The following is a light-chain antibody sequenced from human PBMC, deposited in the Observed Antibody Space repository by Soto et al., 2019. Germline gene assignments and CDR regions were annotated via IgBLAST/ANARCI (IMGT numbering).Light chain of an antibody. CDR2: DVT. CDR1: SSDVGTYNY. J-gene: IGLJ2*01. CDR3: SSYSTSNTLVI. V-gene: IGLV2-14*03. Sequence: QSVLTQPASVSGSPGQSVTISCTGTSSDVGTYNYVSWYQQHPGKAPKLMIYDVTNRPSGVSNRFSGSKSGNTASLTISGLQAEDDADYYCSSYSTSNTLVIFGGGTKLTVL.